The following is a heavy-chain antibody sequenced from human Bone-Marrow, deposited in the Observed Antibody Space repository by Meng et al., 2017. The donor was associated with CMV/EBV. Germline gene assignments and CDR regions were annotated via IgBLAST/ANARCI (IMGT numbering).Heavy chain of an antibody. D-gene: IGHD5-12*01. V-gene: IGHV4-38-2*02. J-gene: IGHJ4*02. CDR2: IYHSGST. CDR1: GYSISSGYY. Sequence: GSLRLSCTVSGYSISSGYYWVWIRQPPGKGLEWIGSIYHSGSTYYNPSLKSRVTISVDTSKNQFSLKLSSVTAADTAVYYCARDFSGYDSCWGQGTLVTVSS. CDR3: ARDFSGYDSC.